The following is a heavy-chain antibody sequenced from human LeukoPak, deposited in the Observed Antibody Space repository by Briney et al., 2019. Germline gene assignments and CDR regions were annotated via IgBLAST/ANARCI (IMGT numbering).Heavy chain of an antibody. CDR1: GGSISSASYF. J-gene: IGHJ3*01. V-gene: IGHV4-39*01. D-gene: IGHD3-22*01. CDR2: IYYSGST. CDR3: AKAGVGYSDSSGLYAFDF. Sequence: SDTLSLTCTLSGGSISSASYFSGSIRQPPGKGLEWIGTIYYSGSTNYNASLQNRVTMSGDPSRSQFSLRLSSVNAADTAVYYCAKAGVGYSDSSGLYAFDFWGRGTMVTVSS.